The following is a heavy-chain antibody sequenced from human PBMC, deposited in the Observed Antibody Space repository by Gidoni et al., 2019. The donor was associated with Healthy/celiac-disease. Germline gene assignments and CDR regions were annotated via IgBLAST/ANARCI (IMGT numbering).Heavy chain of an antibody. J-gene: IGHJ4*02. CDR2: ISGSGGST. Sequence: EVQLLESGGGLVQPGGSLRLSCAASGFPFSSYAMSWVRQAPGKGLEWVSAISGSGGSTYYADSVKGRFTISRDNSKNTLYLQMNSLRAEDTAVYYCAKDNVGSDSSGYDYWGQGTLVTVSS. V-gene: IGHV3-23*01. D-gene: IGHD3-22*01. CDR1: GFPFSSYA. CDR3: AKDNVGSDSSGYDY.